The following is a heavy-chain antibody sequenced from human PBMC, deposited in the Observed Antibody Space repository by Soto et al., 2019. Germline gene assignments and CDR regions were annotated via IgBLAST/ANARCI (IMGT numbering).Heavy chain of an antibody. D-gene: IGHD4-4*01. J-gene: IGHJ5*01. Sequence: GESLKISCPTSGYTFSNYWIGWVGQMRGGGLEWLGLIFPSDFDVRYSPSFEGQITISADRTTATALLQCRALEASDSALYFCARLVSLLQPIDSWGQGTPVTVS. CDR3: ARLVSLLQPIDS. V-gene: IGHV5-51*01. CDR2: IFPSDFDV. CDR1: GYTFSNYW.